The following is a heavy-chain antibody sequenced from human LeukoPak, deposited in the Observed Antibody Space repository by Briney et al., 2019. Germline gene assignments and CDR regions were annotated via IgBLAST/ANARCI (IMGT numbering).Heavy chain of an antibody. CDR3: ARSGEVWPPFY. D-gene: IGHD2-15*01. J-gene: IGHJ4*02. CDR2: IKQDGSEK. V-gene: IGHV3-7*05. Sequence: GGSLRLSCAASGFTFSSYWMSWVRQAPGKGLEWVSNIKQDGSEKYYVDSVKGRFTISRDAAKNSLYLQMNSLRAEDTAVYYCARSGEVWPPFYWGQGTLVIVSS. CDR1: GFTFSSYW.